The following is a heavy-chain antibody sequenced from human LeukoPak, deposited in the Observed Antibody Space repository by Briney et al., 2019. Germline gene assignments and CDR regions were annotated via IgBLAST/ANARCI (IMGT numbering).Heavy chain of an antibody. J-gene: IGHJ6*03. D-gene: IGHD2-2*01. CDR1: GGTFSSYA. CDR3: ASGDIVVVPAAMGYYYYYMDV. Sequence: SVKVSCKASGGTFSSYAISWVRQAPGQGLEWMGGIIPIFGTANYAQKFQGRVTITTDESTSTAHMELSSLRSEDTAVYYCASGDIVVVPAAMGYYYYYMDVWGKGTTVTVSS. CDR2: IIPIFGTA. V-gene: IGHV1-69*05.